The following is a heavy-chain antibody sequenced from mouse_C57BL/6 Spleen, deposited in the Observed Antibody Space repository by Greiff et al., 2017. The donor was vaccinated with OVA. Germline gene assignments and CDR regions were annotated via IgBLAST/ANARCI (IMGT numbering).Heavy chain of an antibody. Sequence: VQRVESGPGLVAPSQSLSITCTVSGFSLTSYAISWVRQPPGKGLEWLGVIWTGGGTNYNSALKSRLSISKDNSKSQVFLKMNSLQTDDTARYYCARNYYDYGYYFDYWGQGTTLTVSS. J-gene: IGHJ2*01. CDR1: GFSLTSYA. V-gene: IGHV2-9-1*01. CDR2: IWTGGGT. CDR3: ARNYYDYGYYFDY. D-gene: IGHD2-4*01.